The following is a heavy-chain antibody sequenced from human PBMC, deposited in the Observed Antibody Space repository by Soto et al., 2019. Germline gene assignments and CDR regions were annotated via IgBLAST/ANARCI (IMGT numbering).Heavy chain of an antibody. V-gene: IGHV3-23*01. D-gene: IGHD1-20*01. CDR3: AKELITGISRRFDY. CDR1: GASISGFY. Sequence: ETLSLTCTVSGASISGFYWSWVRQAPGKGLEWVSAISGSGGSTYYADSVKGRFTISRDNSKNTLYLQMNSLRAEDTAVYYCAKELITGISRRFDYWGQGTLVTVSS. CDR2: ISGSGGST. J-gene: IGHJ4*02.